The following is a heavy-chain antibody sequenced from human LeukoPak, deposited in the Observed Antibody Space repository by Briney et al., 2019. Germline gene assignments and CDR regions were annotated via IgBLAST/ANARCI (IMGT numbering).Heavy chain of an antibody. Sequence: SETLSLTCTVSGGSMSSYYWSWIRQSPGKGLEWIGSVYYSGSTNYSPSLKSRDTISVDTSKNQFSLTLSSVTAADTAMYYCARRGHYYDTNGYYYFDYRGQGTLVTVSS. CDR1: GGSMSSYY. V-gene: IGHV4-59*01. CDR2: VYYSGST. J-gene: IGHJ4*02. D-gene: IGHD3-22*01. CDR3: ARRGHYYDTNGYYYFDY.